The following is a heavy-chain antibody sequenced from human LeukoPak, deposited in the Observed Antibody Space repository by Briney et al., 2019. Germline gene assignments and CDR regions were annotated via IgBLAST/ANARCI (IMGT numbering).Heavy chain of an antibody. J-gene: IGHJ4*02. Sequence: GGSLGLSCVASGFEFSIHDMSWGRQAPGKGPEWVSSISGSGTDTYYTDSVKGRFTISRDTSKNTLYMQMNNLRVEDTAVYYCVKGFHFDWWGQGTLVTVSS. CDR2: ISGSGTDT. CDR3: VKGFHFDW. V-gene: IGHV3-23*01. CDR1: GFEFSIHD.